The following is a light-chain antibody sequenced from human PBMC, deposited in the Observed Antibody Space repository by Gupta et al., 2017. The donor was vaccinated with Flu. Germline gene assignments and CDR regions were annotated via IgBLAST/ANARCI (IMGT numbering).Light chain of an antibody. CDR2: EVS. CDR3: SSYTSSSTRV. V-gene: IGLV2-14*01. J-gene: IGLJ1*01. CDR1: SSDVGGYNY. Sequence: QSALTQPASVSGSPGQSITISCTGTSSDVGGYNYVSWYQQHPGKAPKLMIYEVSNRPSGVSNRFSGSKSGNTASLTISGLQAEDEADYYCSSYTSSSTRVFGTGTKVTVI.